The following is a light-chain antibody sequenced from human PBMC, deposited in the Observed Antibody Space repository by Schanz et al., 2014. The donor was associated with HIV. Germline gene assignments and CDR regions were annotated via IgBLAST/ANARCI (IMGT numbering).Light chain of an antibody. J-gene: IGLJ3*02. V-gene: IGLV6-57*04. Sequence: NFMLTQPHSVSESPGNTVTISCTRSSGTIASDYVQWYQQRPGSAPTIVIYDNDQRPSGVPNRFSGSIDSSSNSASLTISGLKNDDEADYYCQSYDIANPGVFGGGTKLTVL. CDR1: SGTIASDY. CDR2: DND. CDR3: QSYDIANPGV.